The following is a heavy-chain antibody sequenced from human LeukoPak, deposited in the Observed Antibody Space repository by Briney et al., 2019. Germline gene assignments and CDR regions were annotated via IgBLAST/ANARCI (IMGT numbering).Heavy chain of an antibody. V-gene: IGHV6-1*01. CDR1: GDSVSSNSAT. J-gene: IGHJ4*02. D-gene: IGHD5-18*01. CDR3: VRGRDTARGS. CDR2: TYYRSKWKN. Sequence: SQTLSLTCAISGDSVSSNSATWNWIRQSPSRGLEWLGRTYYRSKWKNDYSVSVKSRITFNPDTSKNQFSLQLNSVTPEDTAVYYCVRGRDTARGSWGQGTLVIVSS.